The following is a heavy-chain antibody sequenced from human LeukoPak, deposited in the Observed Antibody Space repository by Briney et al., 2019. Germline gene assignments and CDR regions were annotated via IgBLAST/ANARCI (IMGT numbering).Heavy chain of an antibody. CDR3: AKGTYGIVVVPAAQGLGSWFDP. Sequence: GGSLRLSCAASGFTFSSYAMSWVRQAPGKGLEWVSAISVSGGSTYYADSVKGRFTISRDNSKNALYLQMNSLRAEDTAVYYCAKGTYGIVVVPAAQGLGSWFDPWGQGTLVTVSS. CDR2: ISVSGGST. J-gene: IGHJ5*02. CDR1: GFTFSSYA. D-gene: IGHD2-2*01. V-gene: IGHV3-23*01.